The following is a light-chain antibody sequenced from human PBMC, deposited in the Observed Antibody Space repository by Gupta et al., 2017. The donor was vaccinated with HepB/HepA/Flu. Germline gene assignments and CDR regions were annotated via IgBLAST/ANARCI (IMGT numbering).Light chain of an antibody. CDR2: DVS. CDR3: QQDNDWPPWT. CDR1: QSVNRN. Sequence: EVVMTQSPATLSVSPGERATLSCRASQSVNRNLAWYQQKAGQAPRLLLFDVSIRASGTPARFSGSGYGTEFTLTISSRQAEDCAIYYCQQDNDWPPWTFGQGTKVEIK. V-gene: IGKV3-15*01. J-gene: IGKJ1*01.